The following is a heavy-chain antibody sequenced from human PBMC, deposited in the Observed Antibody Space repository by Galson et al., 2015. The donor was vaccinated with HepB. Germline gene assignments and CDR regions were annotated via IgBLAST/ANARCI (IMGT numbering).Heavy chain of an antibody. Sequence: SLRLSCAASGFTFSSYDMHWVRQATGKGLEWVSAIGTVGDTYYPGSVKGRFTISRENAKNSLYLQMNSLRAGDTAVYYCARVGRYCSGGSCDRDAFDIWGQGTVVTVSS. CDR3: ARVGRYCSGGSCDRDAFDI. D-gene: IGHD2-15*01. J-gene: IGHJ3*02. CDR1: GFTFSSYD. V-gene: IGHV3-13*01. CDR2: IGTVGDT.